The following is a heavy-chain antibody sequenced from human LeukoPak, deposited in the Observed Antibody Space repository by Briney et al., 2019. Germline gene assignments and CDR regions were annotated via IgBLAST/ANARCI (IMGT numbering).Heavy chain of an antibody. CDR3: ARDSRGDYYDTSGF. J-gene: IGHJ4*02. D-gene: IGHD3-22*01. CDR1: GFTFSSYA. CDR2: ISASGGTT. V-gene: IGHV3-23*01. Sequence: PGGSLRLSCAASGFTFSSYAMSWVRQAPGKGLQWVSVISASGGTTHYADSVKGRFIISRDNSKSTLFMQMNSLRAEDTALYFRARDSRGDYYDTSGFWGQGTLVTVS.